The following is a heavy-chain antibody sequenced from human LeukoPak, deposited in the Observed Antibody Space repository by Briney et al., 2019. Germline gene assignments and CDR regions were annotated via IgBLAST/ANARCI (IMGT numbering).Heavy chain of an antibody. CDR3: ARFRTLTTHFDY. CDR2: IYYSGST. D-gene: IGHD4-11*01. Sequence: PSETLSLTCTVSGGSISSSGYYWGCLRQPPGKGLEWIGTIYYSGSTYYNPSLKSRVTISVDTSKNQFSLKLSSVTAADTAVYYCARFRTLTTHFDYWGQGTLVTVSS. CDR1: GGSISSSGYY. J-gene: IGHJ4*02. V-gene: IGHV4-39*01.